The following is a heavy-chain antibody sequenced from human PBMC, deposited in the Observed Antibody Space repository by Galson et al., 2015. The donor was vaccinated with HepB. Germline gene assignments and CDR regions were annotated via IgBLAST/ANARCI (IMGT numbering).Heavy chain of an antibody. V-gene: IGHV5-51*01. J-gene: IGHJ4*02. Sequence: SVTSYFIGWVRQMPGKGLEWVGVIYPGDSDTRYSPSFQGQVTISADKSISTAYLQWSSLKASDSALYYCPRRNQDYFSSRGQGTLVTVSS. CDR1: SVTSYF. D-gene: IGHD2/OR15-2a*01. CDR2: IYPGDSDT. CDR3: PRRNQDYFSS.